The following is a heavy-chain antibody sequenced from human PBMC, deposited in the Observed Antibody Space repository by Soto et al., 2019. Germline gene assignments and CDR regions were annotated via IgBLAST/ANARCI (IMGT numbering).Heavy chain of an antibody. D-gene: IGHD3-10*01. Sequence: PSETLSLTCTVSGGSISSSSYYWGWIRQPPGKGLEWIGSIYYSGSTYYNPSLKSRVTISVDTSKNQFSLKLSSVTAADTAVYYCARHYYGSGRRPFDYWGQGTLVTVSS. V-gene: IGHV4-39*01. CDR3: ARHYYGSGRRPFDY. CDR1: GGSISSSSYY. CDR2: IYYSGST. J-gene: IGHJ4*02.